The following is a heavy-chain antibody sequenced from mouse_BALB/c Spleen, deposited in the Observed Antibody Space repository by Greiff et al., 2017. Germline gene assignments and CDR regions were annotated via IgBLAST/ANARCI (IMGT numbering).Heavy chain of an antibody. CDR2: IWAGGST. CDR3: ARERGLTTATYFDV. CDR1: GFSLTSYG. D-gene: IGHD1-2*01. J-gene: IGHJ1*01. Sequence: VKLMESGPGLVAPSQSLSITCTVSGFSLTSYGVHWVRQPPGKGLEWLGVIWAGGSTNYNSALMSRLSISKDNSKSQVFLKMNSLQTDDTAMYYCARERGLTTATYFDVWGAGTTVTVSS. V-gene: IGHV2-9*02.